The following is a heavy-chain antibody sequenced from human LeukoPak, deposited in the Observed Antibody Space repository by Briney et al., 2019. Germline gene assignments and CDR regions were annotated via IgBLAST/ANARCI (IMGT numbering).Heavy chain of an antibody. CDR3: ARDPSMGMAAAGSRAEYYFDY. CDR1: GFTFSSYS. CDR2: ISSSSSYI. V-gene: IGHV3-21*01. J-gene: IGHJ4*02. Sequence: GGSLRLSCAASGFTFSSYSMNWVRQAPGKGLEWVSSISSSSSYIYYADSVKGRFTISRDNAKNSLYLQMNSLRAEDTAVYYCARDPSMGMAAAGSRAEYYFDYWGQGTLVTVSS. D-gene: IGHD6-13*01.